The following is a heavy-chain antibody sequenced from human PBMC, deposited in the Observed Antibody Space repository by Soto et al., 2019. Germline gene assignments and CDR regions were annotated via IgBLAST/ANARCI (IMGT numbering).Heavy chain of an antibody. CDR3: AGAVAVPADFDF. V-gene: IGHV1-3*01. Sequence: ASVKVSCKASGYTFTGYAMHWVRQAPGQRLEWMGWINAGNGNTKYSQKFQGRVTITRDTSASTAYMDLSSLRSEDTAVYYCAGAVAVPADFDFWGQGTLVTVSS. CDR2: INAGNGNT. J-gene: IGHJ4*02. CDR1: GYTFTGYA. D-gene: IGHD6-19*01.